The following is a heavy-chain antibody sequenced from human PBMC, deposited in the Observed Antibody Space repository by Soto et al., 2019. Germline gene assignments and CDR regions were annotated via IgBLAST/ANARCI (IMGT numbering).Heavy chain of an antibody. CDR1: GFSLSTSGVG. J-gene: IGHJ5*02. CDR2: IYWDDVN. D-gene: IGHD3-22*01. V-gene: IGHV2-5*02. CDR3: AHRRSPYYYDRTFDP. Sequence: QITLKESGPTLVKPTQTLTLTCTFSGFSLSTSGVGVGWIRQPPGKALECLALIYWDDVNRYSPSLKSRITITKDTSKNQVVLTMTNMDPVDTATYYCAHRRSPYYYDRTFDPWGQGTLVTVSS.